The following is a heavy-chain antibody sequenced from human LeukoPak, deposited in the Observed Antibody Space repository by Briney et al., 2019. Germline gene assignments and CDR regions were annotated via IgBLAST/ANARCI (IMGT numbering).Heavy chain of an antibody. Sequence: PGGSLRLSCAASGFTFRSYAMSWVRQAAGKGLEWVSVISSGASTYYADSVKGRFTISRDNSKNTLYLQMNSLRAEDTAVYYCAKGGYYDSRFDPWGQGTLVTVSS. V-gene: IGHV3-23*01. D-gene: IGHD3-22*01. CDR1: GFTFRSYA. CDR2: ISSGAST. CDR3: AKGGYYDSRFDP. J-gene: IGHJ5*02.